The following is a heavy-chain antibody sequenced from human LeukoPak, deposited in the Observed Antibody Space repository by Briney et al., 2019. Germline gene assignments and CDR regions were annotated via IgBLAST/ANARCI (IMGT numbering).Heavy chain of an antibody. CDR3: AKAPAGYSSGRDSPRLAEYFQH. Sequence: PGGSLRLSCAASGFTFSSYAMSWVRQAPGKGLEWVSAISGSGGSTYYADSVKGRFTISRDNSKNTLYPQMNSLRAEDTAVYYCAKAPAGYSSGRDSPRLAEYFQHWGQGTLVTVSS. CDR2: ISGSGGST. D-gene: IGHD6-19*01. CDR1: GFTFSSYA. J-gene: IGHJ1*01. V-gene: IGHV3-23*01.